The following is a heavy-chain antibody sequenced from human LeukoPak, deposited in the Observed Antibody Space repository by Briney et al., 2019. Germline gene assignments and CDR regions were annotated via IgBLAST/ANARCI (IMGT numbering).Heavy chain of an antibody. CDR1: GDSISSRTYY. CDR2: IYHSETT. Sequence: SETLSLTCSVSGDSISSRTYYWGCIRQPPGKGLEGIGTIYHSETTYYNPSLTSRVTISIDTSKDQYSLKLSSVTAADTAVYYCARLVGAATDPFDYWGQGTLVTVS. CDR3: ARLVGAATDPFDY. J-gene: IGHJ4*02. D-gene: IGHD1-26*01. V-gene: IGHV4-39*01.